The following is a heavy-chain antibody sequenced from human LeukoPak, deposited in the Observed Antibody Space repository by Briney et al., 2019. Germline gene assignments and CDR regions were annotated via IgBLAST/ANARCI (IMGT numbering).Heavy chain of an antibody. J-gene: IGHJ4*02. D-gene: IGHD4-23*01. CDR3: VRGGSLGNSVYYFDY. V-gene: IGHV3-7*01. Sequence: DSMRGRVTISRDNVENSLNLQMSGLRAEDTAVYYCVRGGSLGNSVYYFDYWGQGTLVTVSS.